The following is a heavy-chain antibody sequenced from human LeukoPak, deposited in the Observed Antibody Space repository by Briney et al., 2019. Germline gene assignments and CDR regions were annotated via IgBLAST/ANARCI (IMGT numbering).Heavy chain of an antibody. Sequence: GESLKISCKGSGYSFTSYWIGWVRPMPGKGLEWMGIIYPGDSDTRYSPSFQGQVTISADKSISTAYLQWSSLKASDTAMYYCARLASYYGSGSYSGLDYWGQGTLVTVSS. V-gene: IGHV5-51*01. D-gene: IGHD3-10*01. CDR2: IYPGDSDT. CDR3: ARLASYYGSGSYSGLDY. CDR1: GYSFTSYW. J-gene: IGHJ4*02.